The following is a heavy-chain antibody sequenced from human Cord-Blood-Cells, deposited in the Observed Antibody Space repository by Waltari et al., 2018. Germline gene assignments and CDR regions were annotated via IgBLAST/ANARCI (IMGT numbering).Heavy chain of an antibody. CDR3: AGLLWFGLDY. CDR2: IYYSGST. D-gene: IGHD3-10*01. Sequence: QLQLQESGPGLVKPSETLSLTCTVSGGSISSSSYYWGWIRQPPGEGLEWIGSIYYSGSTYYSPSLKSRVTISVDTSKNQFSLKLSSVTAADTAVYYCAGLLWFGLDYWGQGTLVTVSS. J-gene: IGHJ4*02. V-gene: IGHV4-39*01. CDR1: GGSISSSSYY.